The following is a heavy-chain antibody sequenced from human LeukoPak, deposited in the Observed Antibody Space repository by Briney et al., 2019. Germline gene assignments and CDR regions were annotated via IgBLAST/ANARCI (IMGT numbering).Heavy chain of an antibody. CDR2: INSDGSGT. Sequence: GGSLRLSCGASGFTFNNYWMHWVRQAPGMGLVWVSRINSDGSGTTYADSVKGRVTISRDYAKNTLYLQMNSLRAEDAAVYYCARGKDGVWAFDIWGQGTTVTVSS. CDR1: GFTFNNYW. V-gene: IGHV3-74*01. CDR3: ARGKDGVWAFDI. J-gene: IGHJ3*02. D-gene: IGHD3-16*01.